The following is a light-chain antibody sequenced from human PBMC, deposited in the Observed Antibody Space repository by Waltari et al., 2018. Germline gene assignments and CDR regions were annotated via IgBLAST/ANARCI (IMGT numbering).Light chain of an antibody. CDR2: SAS. CDR1: QGINTF. J-gene: IGKJ2*01. V-gene: IGKV1-9*01. Sequence: DIQLTQSPSFLSASVGDRVTITCLASQGINTFLALYQHKPGQSPNLLVYSASTLQSGVPSRFSGSGSGTDFTLTISGLQPEDYATYYCLQVNSYPHTFGQGTKLEIK. CDR3: LQVNSYPHT.